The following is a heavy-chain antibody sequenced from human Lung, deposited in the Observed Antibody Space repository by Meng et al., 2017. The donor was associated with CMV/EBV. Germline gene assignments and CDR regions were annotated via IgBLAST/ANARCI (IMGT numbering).Heavy chain of an antibody. CDR2: IQGSDI. J-gene: IGHJ4*02. CDR3: ARASPYSRSYFDY. Sequence: GESXKISCAASGFTFSNYWMHWVRQAPGKGLVWVSRIQGSDIAYADSVQGRFSISRDNAKNTLYLQINSLRVEDTAVYYCARASPYSRSYFDYWGQGPLVTVSS. V-gene: IGHV3-74*01. D-gene: IGHD6-6*01. CDR1: GFTFSNYW.